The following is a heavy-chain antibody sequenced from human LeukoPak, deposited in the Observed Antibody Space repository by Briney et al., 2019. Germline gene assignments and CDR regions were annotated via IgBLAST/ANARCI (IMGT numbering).Heavy chain of an antibody. CDR2: INHSGST. D-gene: IGHD6-19*01. V-gene: IGHV4-34*01. CDR3: ARGPGAGNFDY. CDR1: GGSFSGYY. J-gene: IGHJ4*02. Sequence: PSETLSLTCAVSGGSFSGYYWSWIRQPPGKGLEWIGEINHSGSTNYNPSLKSRVTISVDTSKNQFSLKLSSVTAADTAVYYCARGPGAGNFDYWGQGTLVTVSS.